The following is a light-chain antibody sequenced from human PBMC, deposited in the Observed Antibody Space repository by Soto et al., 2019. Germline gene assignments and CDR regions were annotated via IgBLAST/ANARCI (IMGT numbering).Light chain of an antibody. CDR1: QSISSSY. CDR2: AAS. V-gene: IGKV3-20*01. Sequence: EIVLTQSPGTLSLSPGERATLSCRASQSISSSYLAWYQQEPGQAPRLLIYAASSRATGIPDRFSGSGSGTDFTLTISRLEPEDFAVYYCQRYGSSSYTFGQGTQLEIK. J-gene: IGKJ2*01. CDR3: QRYGSSSYT.